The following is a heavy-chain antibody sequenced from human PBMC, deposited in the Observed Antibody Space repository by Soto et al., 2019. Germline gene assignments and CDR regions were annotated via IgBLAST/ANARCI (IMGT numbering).Heavy chain of an antibody. D-gene: IGHD3-10*01. Sequence: GGSLRLSCAASGFTFDDYAMHWVRQAPGKGLEWVSLISWDGGSTYYADSVKGRFTISRDNSKNSLYLQMNSLRAEDTALYYCAKDIQRDYGSGSYYYYYGMDVWGQGTTVTVSS. J-gene: IGHJ6*02. V-gene: IGHV3-43D*03. CDR2: ISWDGGST. CDR1: GFTFDDYA. CDR3: AKDIQRDYGSGSYYYYYGMDV.